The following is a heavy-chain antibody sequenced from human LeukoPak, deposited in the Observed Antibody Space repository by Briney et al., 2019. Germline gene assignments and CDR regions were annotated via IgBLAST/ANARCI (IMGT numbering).Heavy chain of an antibody. D-gene: IGHD6-6*01. CDR2: MWNDGITG. V-gene: IGHV3-33*03. CDR3: ARGPNSNWSGLDF. CDR1: GFTFREYG. J-gene: IGHJ4*02. Sequence: GGSLRLSCVASGFTFREYGFHWVRQAPGKGLEWVVVMWNDGITGKYADSVRGRFTVSRDNAKNTLYLQVNNLRAEDTAVYYCARGPNSNWSGLDFWGQGALLTVSS.